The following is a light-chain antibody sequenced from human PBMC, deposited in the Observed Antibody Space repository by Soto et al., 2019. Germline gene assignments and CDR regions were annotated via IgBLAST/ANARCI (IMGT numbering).Light chain of an antibody. J-gene: IGLJ2*01. CDR2: LSNDGSH. CDR3: QTWGPVIRTVV. Sequence: QPVLTQSPSASASLGASVKLTCTLSSGHSTYAIAWHQQQPEKGPRYLMKLSNDGSHIKGDGIPDRFSGSSSGAERYLTISSLQSEDEADYYCQTWGPVIRTVVFGGGTQLTVL. V-gene: IGLV4-69*01. CDR1: SGHSTYA.